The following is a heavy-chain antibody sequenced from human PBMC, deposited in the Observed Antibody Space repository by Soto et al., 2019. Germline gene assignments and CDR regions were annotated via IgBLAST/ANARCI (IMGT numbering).Heavy chain of an antibody. CDR1: GGTFSSYA. CDR3: ARTIQVLRFLETGYYYGMDV. V-gene: IGHV1-69*06. Sequence: SVKVSCKASGGTFSSYAISWVRQAPGQGLEWMGGIIPIFGTANYAQKFQGRVTITADKSTSTAYMELSSLRSEDTAVYYCARTIQVLRFLETGYYYGMDVWGQGTTVTVSS. J-gene: IGHJ6*02. D-gene: IGHD3-3*01. CDR2: IIPIFGTA.